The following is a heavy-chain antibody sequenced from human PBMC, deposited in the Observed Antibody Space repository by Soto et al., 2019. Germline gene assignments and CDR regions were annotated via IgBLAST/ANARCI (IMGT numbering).Heavy chain of an antibody. V-gene: IGHV5-10-1*01. CDR2: IDPSDSYT. Sequence: HGESLKISCKGSGYSFTSYWISWVRQMPGKGLEWMGRIDPSDSYTNYSPSFQGHVTISADKSISTAYLQWSSLKASDTAMYYCASHLRNSDGMDVWGQGXTVTVYS. CDR1: GYSFTSYW. J-gene: IGHJ6*02. CDR3: ASHLRNSDGMDV. D-gene: IGHD3-10*01.